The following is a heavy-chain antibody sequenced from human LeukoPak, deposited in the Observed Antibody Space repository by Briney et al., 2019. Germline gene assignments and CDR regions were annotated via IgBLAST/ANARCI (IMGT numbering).Heavy chain of an antibody. CDR2: IYHSGST. Sequence: SETLSLTCTVSGYSISSGYYWGWIRQPPGKGLEWIGSIYHSGSTYYNPSLKSRVTISVDTSKNQFSLKLSSVTAADTAVYYCARTYYGSGNYPRYYYYYMDVWGKGTTVTISS. D-gene: IGHD3-10*01. J-gene: IGHJ6*03. CDR1: GYSISSGYY. CDR3: ARTYYGSGNYPRYYYYYMDV. V-gene: IGHV4-38-2*02.